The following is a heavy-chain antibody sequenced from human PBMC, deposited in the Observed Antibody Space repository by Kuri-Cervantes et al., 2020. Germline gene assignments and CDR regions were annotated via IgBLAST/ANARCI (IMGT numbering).Heavy chain of an antibody. J-gene: IGHJ6*02. CDR1: GYTFTGYY. D-gene: IGHD3-10*01. Sequence: ASVKVSCKASGYTFTGYYMHWVRQAPGQGLEWMGWINPNSGGTNYAQKFQGWVTMTRDTSISTAYMELSRLSSDDTAVYYCARDRTLWFGTGYGMDVWGQGTTVTVSS. CDR2: INPNSGGT. V-gene: IGHV1-2*04. CDR3: ARDRTLWFGTGYGMDV.